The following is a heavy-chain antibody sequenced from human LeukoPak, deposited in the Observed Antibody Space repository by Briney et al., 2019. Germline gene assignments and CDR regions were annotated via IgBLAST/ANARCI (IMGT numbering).Heavy chain of an antibody. D-gene: IGHD3-22*01. CDR2: IYYSGST. V-gene: IGHV4-59*08. J-gene: IGHJ4*02. CDR1: GGSISSYY. CDR3: AGARPAYYDSSGYYYL. Sequence: PSETLYLTCTVSGGSISSYYWSWIRQPPGKGLEWIGYIYYSGSTNYNPSLKSRVTISVDTSKNQFSLKLSSVTAADTAVYYCAGARPAYYDSSGYYYLWGQGTLVTVSS.